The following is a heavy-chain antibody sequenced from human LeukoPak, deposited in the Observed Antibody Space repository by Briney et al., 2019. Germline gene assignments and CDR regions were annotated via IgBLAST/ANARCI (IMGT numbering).Heavy chain of an antibody. CDR2: FDPEDGET. CDR1: GYTLTELS. J-gene: IGHJ4*02. CDR3: ARAAAGYYFDY. D-gene: IGHD6-13*01. V-gene: IGHV1-24*01. Sequence: ASVKVSCKVSGYTLTELSMHWVRQAPGKGLEWMGGFDPEDGETIYAQKFQGRVTITRDTSASTAYMELSSLRSEDTAVYYCARAAAGYYFDYWGQGTLVTVSS.